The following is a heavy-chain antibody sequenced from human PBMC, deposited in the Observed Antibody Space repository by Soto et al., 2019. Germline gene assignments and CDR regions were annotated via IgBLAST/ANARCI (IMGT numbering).Heavy chain of an antibody. CDR1: GFTFSDYG. Sequence: QVQLVESGGGVVQPGGSLRLSCAASGFTFSDYGMEWVRQPPGKGLEWVAVIRFDGTNSHYGDSVKGRFTISRDNSKNTLYLQMSSLRPEDTAVYYCAKVMTPFGGVLVTRRYPLDQWGQGTLVTVSS. J-gene: IGHJ4*02. CDR2: IRFDGTNS. CDR3: AKVMTPFGGVLVTRRYPLDQ. D-gene: IGHD3-16*02. V-gene: IGHV3-30*02.